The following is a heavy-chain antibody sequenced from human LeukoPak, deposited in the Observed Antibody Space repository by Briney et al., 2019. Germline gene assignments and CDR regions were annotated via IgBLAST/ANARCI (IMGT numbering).Heavy chain of an antibody. CDR1: GFTFSNNW. CDR3: AKEWLGSSWPSFDY. V-gene: IGHV3-30*02. D-gene: IGHD6-13*01. CDR2: IRYDGSNK. J-gene: IGHJ4*02. Sequence: GGSLRLSCAASGFTFSNNWMNWVRQAPGKGLEWVAFIRYDGSNKYYADSVKGRFTISRDNSKNTLYLQMNSLRAEDTAVYYCAKEWLGSSWPSFDYWGQGTLVTVSS.